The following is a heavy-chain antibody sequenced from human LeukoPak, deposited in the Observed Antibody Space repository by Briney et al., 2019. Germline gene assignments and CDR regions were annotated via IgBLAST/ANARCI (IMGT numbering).Heavy chain of an antibody. CDR3: ARRSRGWSFDY. V-gene: IGHV4-59*01. D-gene: IGHD6-19*01. Sequence: SETLSLTCTVSGGSMSSYYWSWLRQPPGKGLEWIGYIYDSGSTNYNPSLKSRVTISVDTSKNQFSLKLSSVTAADTAVYYCARRSRGWSFDYWGQGTLVTVSS. CDR1: GGSMSSYY. J-gene: IGHJ4*02. CDR2: IYDSGST.